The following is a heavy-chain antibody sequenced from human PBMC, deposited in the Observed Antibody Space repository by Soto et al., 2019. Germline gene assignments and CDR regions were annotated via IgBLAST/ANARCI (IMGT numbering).Heavy chain of an antibody. CDR2: INPSTSPI. J-gene: IGHJ3*01. V-gene: IGHV3-21*03. D-gene: IGHD2-15*01. CDR3: ARGYFGGGGCYLRRDAFDV. Sequence: EVQLVESGGGLVMPGGSLRLSCAASGFTFSSYHMNWVRQAPGKGLEWVSSINPSTSPIYYADSVRGRFTISRDNSKNSLYLQMNNLRSEDASVYYCARGYFGGGGCYLRRDAFDVWGLGTMVTVSS. CDR1: GFTFSSYH.